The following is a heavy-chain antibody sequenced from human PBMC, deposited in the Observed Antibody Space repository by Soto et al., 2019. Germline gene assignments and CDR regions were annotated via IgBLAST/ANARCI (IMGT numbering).Heavy chain of an antibody. CDR3: ARDRIAAEGAWFDP. V-gene: IGHV4-31*11. Sequence: PSETLSLTCAVSGGSISSGGYYWSWIRQHPGKGLEWIGYIYYSGSTYYNPSLKSRVTISVDTSKNQFSLKLSSVTAADTAVYYCARDRIAAEGAWFDPWGQGTLVTVSS. J-gene: IGHJ5*02. D-gene: IGHD6-13*01. CDR1: GGSISSGGYY. CDR2: IYYSGST.